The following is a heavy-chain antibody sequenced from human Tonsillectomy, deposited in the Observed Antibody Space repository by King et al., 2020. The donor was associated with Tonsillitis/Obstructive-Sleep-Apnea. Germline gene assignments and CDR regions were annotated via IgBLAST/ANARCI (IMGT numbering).Heavy chain of an antibody. CDR3: ARDLRDTGYFYYSLDV. J-gene: IGHJ6*03. V-gene: IGHV1-69*09. CDR2: IIPFIDIA. D-gene: IGHD2-2*03. CDR1: GGAFSNYA. Sequence: QLVQSGAEVKKPGSSVKVSCKASGGAFSNYAISWVRQAPGQGLEWMGRIIPFIDIANYAQKFQGRVTITANKSTSTAYMELSSLRSEDIAVYYCARDLRDTGYFYYSLDVRGKGTTVTVSS.